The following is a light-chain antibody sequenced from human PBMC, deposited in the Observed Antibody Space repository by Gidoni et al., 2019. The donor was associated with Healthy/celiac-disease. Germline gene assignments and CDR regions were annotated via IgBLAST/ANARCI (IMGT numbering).Light chain of an antibody. CDR1: QSVRSY. CDR3: QQRSNWPPIT. V-gene: IGKV3-11*01. Sequence: EIVLTQSPATLSLSPGERATLPCRASQSVRSYLAWYQQNPGQAPRLLIYDASNRATGIPARFSGSGSGTDFTLTISSLEPEDFAVYYCQQRSNWPPITFGQGTRLEIK. CDR2: DAS. J-gene: IGKJ5*01.